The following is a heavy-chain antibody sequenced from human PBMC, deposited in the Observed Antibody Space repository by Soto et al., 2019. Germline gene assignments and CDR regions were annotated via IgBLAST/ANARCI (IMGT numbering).Heavy chain of an antibody. J-gene: IGHJ4*02. D-gene: IGHD3-9*01. CDR1: GFSLSTSGVG. CDR2: IYWDDDK. CDR3: AHSIRYFDWLHRYFDY. V-gene: IGHV2-5*02. Sequence: QITLKESGPTLVKPTQTLTLTCTFSGFSLSTSGVGVGWIRQPPGKALEWLALIYWDDDKRYSPSLKSRLTITQDTSKTQVVLTMTNMDPVDTATYYCAHSIRYFDWLHRYFDYWGQGTLVTVSS.